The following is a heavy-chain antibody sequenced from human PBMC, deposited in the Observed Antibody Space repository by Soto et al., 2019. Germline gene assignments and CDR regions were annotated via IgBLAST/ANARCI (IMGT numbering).Heavy chain of an antibody. CDR3: ARLGYCSGGSCRQDEYFQH. J-gene: IGHJ1*01. V-gene: IGHV4-59*08. Sequence: PSETLSLTCTVSGGSISSYYWSWIRQPPGKGLEWIGYIYYSGSTNYNPSLKSRVTISVDTSKNQFSLKLSSVTAADTAVYYCARLGYCSGGSCRQDEYFQHWGQGTLVTVSS. CDR2: IYYSGST. D-gene: IGHD2-15*01. CDR1: GGSISSYY.